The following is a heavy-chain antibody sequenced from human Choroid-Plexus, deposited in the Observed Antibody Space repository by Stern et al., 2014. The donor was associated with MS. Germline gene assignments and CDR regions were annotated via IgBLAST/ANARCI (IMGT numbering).Heavy chain of an antibody. D-gene: IGHD3-10*01. CDR1: GGTFSSYE. CDR3: ARAYTYYSNSAGY. V-gene: IGHV1-69*01. Sequence: VQLVQSGAEVKKPGSSVKVSCKASGGTFSSYEITWVRQAPGQGLEWMGGIIPNFDTPTYAQKFQDRVTISADESTRTAYMELSSLKSEDTAIYFCARAYTYYSNSAGYWGQGTLVTVSS. CDR2: IIPNFDTP. J-gene: IGHJ4*02.